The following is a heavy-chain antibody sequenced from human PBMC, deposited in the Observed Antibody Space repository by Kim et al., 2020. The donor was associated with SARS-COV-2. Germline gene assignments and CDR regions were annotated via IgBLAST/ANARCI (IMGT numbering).Heavy chain of an antibody. V-gene: IGHV4-34*01. CDR1: GGSFSGYY. CDR2: INHSGST. CDR3: AREAPVTRRNIVVVPAAMRVGWFDP. D-gene: IGHD2-2*01. Sequence: SETLSLTCAVYGGSFSGYYWSWIRQPPGKGLEWIGEINHSGSTNYNPSLKSRVTISVDTSKNQFSLKLSSVTAADTAVYYCAREAPVTRRNIVVVPAAMRVGWFDPWGQGTLVTVSS. J-gene: IGHJ5*02.